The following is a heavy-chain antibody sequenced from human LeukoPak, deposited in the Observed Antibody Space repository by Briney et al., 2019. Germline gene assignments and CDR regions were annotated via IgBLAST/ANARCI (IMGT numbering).Heavy chain of an antibody. J-gene: IGHJ4*02. V-gene: IGHV1-46*01. CDR1: GYTFTSYY. CDR3: ARARVRGVIDY. Sequence: APVKVSCKASGYTFTSYYMHWVRQAPGQGLEWMGIINPSGGSTSYAQKFQGRVTMTRDTSTSTVYMELSSLRSEDTAVYYCARARVRGVIDYWGQGTLVTVSS. CDR2: INPSGGST. D-gene: IGHD3-10*01.